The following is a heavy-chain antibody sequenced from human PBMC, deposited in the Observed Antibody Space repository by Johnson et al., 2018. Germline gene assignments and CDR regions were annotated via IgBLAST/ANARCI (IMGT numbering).Heavy chain of an antibody. CDR2: ISYDGSNK. D-gene: IGHD3-10*01. CDR3: AREEAYYGSDIPDAFDI. Sequence: QVQLVESGGGVVQPGRSLRLSCAASGFTFSSYAMHWVRQAPGKGLEWVAVISYDGSNKYYADSVKGRFTISRDNSKNTLYLQMNSLRAEDTAVYYSAREEAYYGSDIPDAFDIWGQVTMVTVSS. V-gene: IGHV3-30-3*01. J-gene: IGHJ3*02. CDR1: GFTFSSYA.